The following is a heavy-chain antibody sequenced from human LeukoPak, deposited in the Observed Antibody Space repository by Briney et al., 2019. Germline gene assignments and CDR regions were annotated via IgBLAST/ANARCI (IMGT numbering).Heavy chain of an antibody. J-gene: IGHJ4*02. CDR3: ARDRGYEDY. Sequence: GGSLRLSCAASGFTFSSYEMNWVRQAPGKGLEWVSYISSSGSTIYYADSVKGRFTISRDNAKNSLYLQMNSLRADDTAAYYCARDRGYEDYWGQGTLVTVSS. V-gene: IGHV3-48*03. CDR2: ISSSGSTI. D-gene: IGHD5-12*01. CDR1: GFTFSSYE.